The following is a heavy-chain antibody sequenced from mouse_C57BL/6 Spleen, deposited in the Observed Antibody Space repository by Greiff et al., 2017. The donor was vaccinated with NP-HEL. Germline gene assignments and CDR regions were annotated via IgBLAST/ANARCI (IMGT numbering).Heavy chain of an antibody. J-gene: IGHJ3*01. D-gene: IGHD4-1*01. Sequence: VQLQQSGTVLARPGASVKMSCKTSGYTFTSYWMHWVKQRPGQGLEWIGAIYPGNSDTSYNQKFKGKAKLTAGKSASTAYMELSSLTKEDSAVYYCTRELTGTGAWFAYWGQEALVTVSA. CDR2: IYPGNSDT. CDR1: GYTFTSYW. V-gene: IGHV1-5*01. CDR3: TRELTGTGAWFAY.